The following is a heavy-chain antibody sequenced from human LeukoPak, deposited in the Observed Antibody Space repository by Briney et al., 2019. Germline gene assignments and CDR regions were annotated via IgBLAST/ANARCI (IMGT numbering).Heavy chain of an antibody. D-gene: IGHD5-18*01. Sequence: PGGSLRLSCAASGFPVSINYMSWVRQAPGKGLEWVSVIYSDGTTYYADSVKGRFTISRDNSKNTLYLQMNSLRAEDTAVYYCATVRIQLWFLDYWGQGTLVTVSS. J-gene: IGHJ4*02. CDR1: GFPVSINY. V-gene: IGHV3-53*01. CDR3: ATVRIQLWFLDY. CDR2: IYSDGTT.